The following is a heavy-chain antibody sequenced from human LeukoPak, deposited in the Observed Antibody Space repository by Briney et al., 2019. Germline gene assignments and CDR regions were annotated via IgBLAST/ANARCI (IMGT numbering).Heavy chain of an antibody. J-gene: IGHJ5*02. Sequence: PPETLSLTCTVSGGSISSYYWSWIRQPAGKGLEWIGRIYTSGSTNYNPSLKSRVTMSVDTSKNQFSLKLSSVTAADTAVYYCARDLKYSSGWYTQGGNWFDPWGQGTLVTVSS. CDR2: IYTSGST. CDR3: ARDLKYSSGWYTQGGNWFDP. CDR1: GGSISSYY. V-gene: IGHV4-4*07. D-gene: IGHD6-19*01.